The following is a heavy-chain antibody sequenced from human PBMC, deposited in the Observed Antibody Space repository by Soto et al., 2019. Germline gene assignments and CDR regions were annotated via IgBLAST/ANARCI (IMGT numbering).Heavy chain of an antibody. CDR3: ATGHEPSRGYCSGGSCYGNWFDP. D-gene: IGHD2-15*01. Sequence: XSVKVHCKGFGYSLTELSMHWVRQTPGKGLEWMGGFDPEDGETIYAQKFQGRVTMTEDTSTDTAYMELSSLRSEDTAVYYCATGHEPSRGYCSGGSCYGNWFDPWGQGTLVTVSS. CDR1: GYSLTELS. J-gene: IGHJ5*02. CDR2: FDPEDGET. V-gene: IGHV1-24*01.